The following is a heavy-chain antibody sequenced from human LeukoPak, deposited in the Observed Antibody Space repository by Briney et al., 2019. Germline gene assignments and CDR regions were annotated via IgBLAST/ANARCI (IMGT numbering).Heavy chain of an antibody. J-gene: IGHJ4*02. CDR1: GFTFSNYW. D-gene: IGHD1-7*01. Sequence: GGSLRLSCAAPGFTFSNYWMSWVRQAPGKGLQWVANIKQDGSEKYYVDSVKGRFTISRDNAKKSLYLQMNSLRAEDTAVYYCARDDDWNYEDYWGQGTLVTVSS. CDR3: ARDDDWNYEDY. CDR2: IKQDGSEK. V-gene: IGHV3-7*01.